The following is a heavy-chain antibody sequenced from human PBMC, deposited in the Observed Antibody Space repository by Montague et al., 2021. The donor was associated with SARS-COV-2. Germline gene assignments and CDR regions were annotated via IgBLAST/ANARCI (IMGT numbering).Heavy chain of an antibody. V-gene: IGHV4-34*01. CDR3: ARGPHSLRYRYNWFDP. CDR2: INHSGST. J-gene: IGHJ5*02. Sequence: SETLSLTCAVYGGSFSNKYWTWIRQPPGKGLEWIGEINHSGSTNYNPSLKSRITISVDTSKNQFSLKLSSVTAADTAVYYCARGPHSLRYRYNWFDPWGQGTLVTVSS. CDR1: GGSFSNKY. D-gene: IGHD3-16*02.